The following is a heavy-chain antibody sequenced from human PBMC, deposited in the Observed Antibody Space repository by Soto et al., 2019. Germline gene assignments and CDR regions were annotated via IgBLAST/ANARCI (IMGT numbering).Heavy chain of an antibody. Sequence: QVQLVQSGAEVKKPGSSVKVSCKASGGTFSRYSITWVRQAPGHGLEWIGRIIPIFGIASYAQKFQGRVTIPADESKSTAYMELSSLRSDDTAVYYCAREDRDRETGLVPAAIDGMDVWGQGTTVNVSS. D-gene: IGHD2-2*01. V-gene: IGHV1-69*08. CDR3: AREDRDRETGLVPAAIDGMDV. CDR2: IIPIFGIA. CDR1: GGTFSRYS. J-gene: IGHJ6*01.